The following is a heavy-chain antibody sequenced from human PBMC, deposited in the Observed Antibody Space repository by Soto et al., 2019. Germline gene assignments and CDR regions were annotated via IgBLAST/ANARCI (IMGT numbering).Heavy chain of an antibody. CDR1: GFTFSSYA. CDR2: ISGSGGST. D-gene: IGHD6-13*01. CDR3: AKDTLAATPPYYYYYMDV. Sequence: GGSLRLSCAASGFTFSSYAMSWVRQAPGKGLEWVSAISGSGGSTYYAYSVKGRFTISRDNSNITLYLQMNSLRAEDTAVYYCAKDTLAATPPYYYYYMDVWGKGTTVTVSS. J-gene: IGHJ6*03. V-gene: IGHV3-23*01.